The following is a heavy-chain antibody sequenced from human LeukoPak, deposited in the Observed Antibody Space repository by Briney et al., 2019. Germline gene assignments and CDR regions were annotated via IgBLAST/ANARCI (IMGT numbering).Heavy chain of an antibody. D-gene: IGHD3-22*01. J-gene: IGHJ6*02. CDR3: ARDGRYYDSSGYSLPDYYYYGMDV. CDR1: GGSISSYY. CDR2: IHTSGST. V-gene: IGHV4-4*07. Sequence: SETLSLTCTVSGGSISSYYWSWIRQLAGKGLEWIGRIHTSGSTNYNPSLKSRVTMSVDTSKNQFSLKLSSVTAADTAVYYCARDGRYYDSSGYSLPDYYYYGMDVWGQGTTVTVSS.